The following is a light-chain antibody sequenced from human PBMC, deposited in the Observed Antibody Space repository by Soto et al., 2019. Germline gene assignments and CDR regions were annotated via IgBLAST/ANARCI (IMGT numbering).Light chain of an antibody. Sequence: IQMTQSPSSVSASVGDRVTITCRASLSISTWLAWYRQKPGKAPEFLIYAASSLQSGVPSRISGSGSGTDFTLTISSLQPEDVATYYCQQTNSPYTFGQGTKVEI. CDR2: AAS. V-gene: IGKV1-12*01. CDR1: LSISTW. J-gene: IGKJ2*01. CDR3: QQTNSPYT.